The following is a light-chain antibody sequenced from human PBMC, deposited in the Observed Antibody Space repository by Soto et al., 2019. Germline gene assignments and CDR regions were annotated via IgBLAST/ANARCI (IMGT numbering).Light chain of an antibody. J-gene: IGLJ2*01. V-gene: IGLV1-44*01. CDR1: SSNIGRNT. CDR2: SDD. Sequence: QSVLIQPPSASGTPGQRVTISCSGSSSNIGRNTVNWYQHLPGTAPKLLLYSDDQRPSGVPDRFSGSWSGTSASLAISGLQSEDEADYYCEAGDDSLNGPVFGGGTKLTVL. CDR3: EAGDDSLNGPV.